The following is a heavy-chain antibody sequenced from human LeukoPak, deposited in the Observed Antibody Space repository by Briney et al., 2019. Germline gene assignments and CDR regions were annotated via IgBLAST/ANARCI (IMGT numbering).Heavy chain of an antibody. CDR3: ARVVGTMVRGVGNWFDP. V-gene: IGHV4-31*03. D-gene: IGHD3-10*01. CDR2: IYYSGST. J-gene: IGHJ5*02. CDR1: GGSISSGGYY. Sequence: PSQTLSLTCTVSGGSISSGGYYWSWIRQHPGEGLEWIGYIYYSGSTYYNPSLKSRVTISVDTSKNQFSLKLSSVTAADTAVYYCARVVGTMVRGVGNWFDPWGQGTLVTVSS.